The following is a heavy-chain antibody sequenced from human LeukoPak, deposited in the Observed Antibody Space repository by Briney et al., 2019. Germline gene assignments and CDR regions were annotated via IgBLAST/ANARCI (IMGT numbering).Heavy chain of an antibody. D-gene: IGHD4-23*01. V-gene: IGHV4-4*07. CDR3: AKGPLVGGQLRGGLDY. CDR2: IYSSGST. Sequence: RSSETLSLTCTVSGDSISTFYWSWLRQPAGKGLEWIGRIYSSGSTNFNPSLKSRVTMSVDTSKNQFSLKLTSVTAADTAVYYCAKGPLVGGQLRGGLDYWGRGTLVTVSS. CDR1: GDSISTFY. J-gene: IGHJ4*02.